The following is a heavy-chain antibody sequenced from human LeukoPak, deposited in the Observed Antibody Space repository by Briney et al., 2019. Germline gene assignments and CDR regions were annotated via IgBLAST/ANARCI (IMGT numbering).Heavy chain of an antibody. CDR3: ARGRDGYALDY. D-gene: IGHD5-24*01. J-gene: IGHJ4*02. CDR2: ISSSGSTI. Sequence: GGSLRLSCAASGFTVSSNYMSWIRQAPGKGLEWVSYISSSGSTIYYADSVKGRFTISRDNAKNSLYLQMNSLRAEDTAVYYCARGRDGYALDYWGQGTLVTVSS. V-gene: IGHV3-11*01. CDR1: GFTVSSNY.